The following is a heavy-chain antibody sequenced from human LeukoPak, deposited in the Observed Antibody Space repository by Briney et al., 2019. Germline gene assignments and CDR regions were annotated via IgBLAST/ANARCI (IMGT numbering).Heavy chain of an antibody. CDR1: GGSISSYY. Sequence: ASETLSLTCTVSGGSISSYYWSWIRQPPGKGLEWIGYIYYSGSTNYNPSLKSRVTISVDTSKNQFSLKLSSVTAADTAVYYCAREDRGLRPYYFDYWGQGTLVTVSS. J-gene: IGHJ4*02. D-gene: IGHD5-12*01. CDR2: IYYSGST. CDR3: AREDRGLRPYYFDY. V-gene: IGHV4-59*01.